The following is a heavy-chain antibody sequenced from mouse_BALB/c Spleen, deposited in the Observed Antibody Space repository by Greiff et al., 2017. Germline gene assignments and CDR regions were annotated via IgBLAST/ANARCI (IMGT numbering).Heavy chain of an antibody. J-gene: IGHJ2*01. Sequence: EVKLVESGGGLVQPGGSLKLSCAASGFTFSSYTMSWVRQTPEKRLEWVAYISNGGGSTYYPDTVKGRFTISRDNAKNTLYLQMSSLKSEDTAMYYCARLDYDEEVFDYWGQGTTLTVSS. CDR3: ARLDYDEEVFDY. CDR1: GFTFSSYT. D-gene: IGHD2-4*01. V-gene: IGHV5-12-2*01. CDR2: ISNGGGST.